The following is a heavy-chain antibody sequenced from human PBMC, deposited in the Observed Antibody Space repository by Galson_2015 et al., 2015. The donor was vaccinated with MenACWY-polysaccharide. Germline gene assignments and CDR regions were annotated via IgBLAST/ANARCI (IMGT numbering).Heavy chain of an antibody. Sequence: LRLSCAASGFTFSTYAMSWVRQAPGKGLEWVSTIGGSGSNTHYADSVKGRFTISRDNSKNTLSLQMNSLRAEDTAVYYCARVRYSTGKYQFDYWGQGTLVAVSS. J-gene: IGHJ4*02. CDR3: ARVRYSTGKYQFDY. CDR2: IGGSGSNT. CDR1: GFTFSTYA. D-gene: IGHD2-2*01. V-gene: IGHV3-23*01.